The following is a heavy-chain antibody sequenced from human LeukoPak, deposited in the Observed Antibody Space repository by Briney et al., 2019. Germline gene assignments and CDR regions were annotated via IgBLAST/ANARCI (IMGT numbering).Heavy chain of an antibody. J-gene: IGHJ4*02. CDR1: GGSISRSSYY. CDR3: VKEEMGTFHFEK. V-gene: IGHV4-39*01. D-gene: IGHD3-9*01. CDR2: IYYSGKT. Sequence: SETLSLTCTVPGGSISRSSYYWGWIRQPPGKGLEWIGSIYYSGKTYYNPSLKRRATISVDTSKNQFFLKLSSVTAADTAVYYCVKEEMGTFHFEKWGQGTLVTVSS.